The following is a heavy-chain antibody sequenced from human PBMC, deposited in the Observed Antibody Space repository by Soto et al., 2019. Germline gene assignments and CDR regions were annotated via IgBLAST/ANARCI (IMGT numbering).Heavy chain of an antibody. V-gene: IGHV3-23*01. CDR1: GLSLSGYA. J-gene: IGHJ6*02. D-gene: IGHD5-18*01. CDR2: VSGSGGTT. CDR3: AVGFKVDYYSLDV. Sequence: EVQLMESGGGLVQPGESLRLSCVVSGLSLSGYALSWVRQAPGKGLEWVSAVSGSGGTTYYADSVKGRFTISRDNSKNTLYLQMNGLRVEDTAKYFCAVGFKVDYYSLDVWGQGTTVTVSS.